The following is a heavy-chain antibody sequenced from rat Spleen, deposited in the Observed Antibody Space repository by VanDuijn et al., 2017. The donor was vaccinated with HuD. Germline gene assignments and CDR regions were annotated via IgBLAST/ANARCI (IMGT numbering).Heavy chain of an antibody. J-gene: IGHJ2*01. V-gene: IGHV3-1*01. CDR3: ARADVASISTDGF. Sequence: EVQLLESGPGLVKPSQSLSLTCSVTGYSITSSSRWNWIRKFPGNKMEWMGYISYSGSTGYNPSLKSRISISRDTSKNQFFLQLNSVTTEDTATYYCARADVASISTDGFWGQGVMVTVSS. CDR1: GYSITSSS. CDR2: ISYSGST. D-gene: IGHD1-2*01.